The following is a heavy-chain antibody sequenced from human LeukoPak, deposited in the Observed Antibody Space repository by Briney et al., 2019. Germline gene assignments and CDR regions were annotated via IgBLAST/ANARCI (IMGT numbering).Heavy chain of an antibody. Sequence: SETLSLTCAVYGGSFSGYYWSWIRQPPGKGLEWIGEINHSGSTNYNPSLKSRVTISVDTSKNQFSLKLSSVTAADTAVYYCARAPIVVVPAAIGQHFDYWGQGTLVTASS. D-gene: IGHD2-2*01. CDR2: INHSGST. CDR3: ARAPIVVVPAAIGQHFDY. CDR1: GGSFSGYY. J-gene: IGHJ4*02. V-gene: IGHV4-34*01.